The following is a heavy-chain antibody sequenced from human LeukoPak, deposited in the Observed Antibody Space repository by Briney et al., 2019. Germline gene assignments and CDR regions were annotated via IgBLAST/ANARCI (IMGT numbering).Heavy chain of an antibody. J-gene: IGHJ5*02. CDR1: GFIFENFG. D-gene: IGHD1-26*01. Sequence: PGGSLRLSCSASGFIFENFGMHWVRQAPGKGLEWVSGINWNSGNIIYADSAKGRFTISRDNAEKSIYLQMNSLRIEDTALYYCVKGDWLDNWGQGTLVTVSS. CDR3: VKGDWLDN. V-gene: IGHV3-9*01. CDR2: INWNSGNI.